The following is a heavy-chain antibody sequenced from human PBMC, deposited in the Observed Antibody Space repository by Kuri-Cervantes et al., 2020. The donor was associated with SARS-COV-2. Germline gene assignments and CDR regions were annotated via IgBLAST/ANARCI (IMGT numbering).Heavy chain of an antibody. D-gene: IGHD3-9*01. V-gene: IGHV3-30*03. CDR1: GFTFSSYG. J-gene: IGHJ3*02. Sequence: GGLLRLPCAASGFTFSSYGMHWVRQAPGKGLEWVAVITYDGSNKYYAESVKGRFTISRDNSKNTLYLQMNSLRAEDTAVYYCAREGYDMSDAFDIWGQGTMVTVSS. CDR3: AREGYDMSDAFDI. CDR2: ITYDGSNK.